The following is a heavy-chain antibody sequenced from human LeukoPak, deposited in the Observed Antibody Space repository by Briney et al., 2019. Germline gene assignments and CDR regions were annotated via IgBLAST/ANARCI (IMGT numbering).Heavy chain of an antibody. D-gene: IGHD6-6*01. CDR1: GYTLTELS. Sequence: ASVKVSCKVSGYTLTELSMHWVRQAPGKGLEWMGGFDPEDGETIYAQKFQGRVTMTEDTSTETAYMELSSLRSEDTAVYYCATDPEYSSSSPPGYWGQGTLVTVSS. CDR2: FDPEDGET. CDR3: ATDPEYSSSSPPGY. V-gene: IGHV1-24*01. J-gene: IGHJ4*02.